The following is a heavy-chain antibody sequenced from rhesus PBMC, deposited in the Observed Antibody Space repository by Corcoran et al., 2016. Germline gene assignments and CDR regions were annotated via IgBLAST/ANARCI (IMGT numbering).Heavy chain of an antibody. CDR3: ARGIAAAGTRFDY. V-gene: IGHV2-174*01. CDR1: GFPLTTTGMG. CDR2: ISWDDDK. Sequence: QVTLKESGPALVKPTQTLTLTCTFSGFPLTTTGMGVGWIRQPPGKALDWLALISWDDDKRYITSLKNRLTICKETSKNQGVLTMTNMDPVDTATYSCARGIAAAGTRFDYWGQGVLVTVSS. D-gene: IGHD6-25*01. J-gene: IGHJ4*01.